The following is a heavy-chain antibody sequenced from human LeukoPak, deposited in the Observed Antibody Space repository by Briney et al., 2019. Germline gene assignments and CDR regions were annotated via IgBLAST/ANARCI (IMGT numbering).Heavy chain of an antibody. D-gene: IGHD4-23*01. V-gene: IGHV1-18*01. CDR3: ASRDGGNPLDAFDI. Sequence: GAAVKVSCKASGYTFSKFGMAWVREAPGQGLEWMGWISGNNDNPQSAQDLQGRVTVTTDRSTSTAYMELRSLRYDDTAAYYCASRDGGNPLDAFDIWGQATMVTVSS. CDR1: GYTFSKFG. J-gene: IGHJ3*02. CDR2: ISGNNDNP.